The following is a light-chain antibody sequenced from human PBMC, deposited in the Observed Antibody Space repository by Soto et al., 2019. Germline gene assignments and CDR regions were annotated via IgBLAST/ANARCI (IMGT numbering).Light chain of an antibody. CDR3: QQRSDWPPT. Sequence: ENVLTQSPATLSLSPGDTATRSSRATQSLRNYLAWYQQKLGQAPRLLIYDASKRATGIPARFSGSGSGTDFTLTISSLEPEDFAVYFCQQRSDWPPTFGQGTRLEIK. J-gene: IGKJ5*01. V-gene: IGKV3-11*01. CDR2: DAS. CDR1: QSLRNY.